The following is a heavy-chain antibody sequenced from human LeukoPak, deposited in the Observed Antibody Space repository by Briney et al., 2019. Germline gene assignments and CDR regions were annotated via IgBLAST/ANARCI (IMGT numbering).Heavy chain of an antibody. D-gene: IGHD1-1*01. V-gene: IGHV3-15*01. CDR1: GCTFSNAW. J-gene: IGHJ4*02. Sequence: GWSLRLSCATSGCTFSNAWMSWVRHAPGQGLEWVGRIKSKTDGGTTDYAAPVKGRFTSSRDDSKNTLYLQMNSLKTEDTAVYYCTTDRFAVQKGGYWGQGTLVTVSS. CDR2: IKSKTDGGTT. CDR3: TTDRFAVQKGGY.